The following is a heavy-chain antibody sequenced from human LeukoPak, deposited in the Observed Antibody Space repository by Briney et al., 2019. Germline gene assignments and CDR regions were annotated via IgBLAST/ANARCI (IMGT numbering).Heavy chain of an antibody. CDR3: ASSLSRIMITFGGVIGTNFEH. Sequence: SETLSLTCAVYGGSFSDYYWGWIRQPPGKGLEWIGSIYYSGSTYQNPSLKSRVTIAVDTSKNQFSLKLSSVTAADTAVYYCASSLSRIMITFGGVIGTNFEHWGQGTLVTVSS. CDR1: GGSFSDYY. CDR2: IYYSGST. V-gene: IGHV4-39*07. J-gene: IGHJ4*02. D-gene: IGHD3-16*02.